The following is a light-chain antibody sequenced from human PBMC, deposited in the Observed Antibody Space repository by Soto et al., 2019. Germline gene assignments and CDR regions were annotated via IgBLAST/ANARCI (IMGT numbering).Light chain of an antibody. CDR1: QSISSW. Sequence: DIQLTQSPSTLSASVGDRVTITCRASQSISSWLAWYQQKPGKAPKPLIYDASSLESRVPSRFSGSGSGTEFTLTISSLQPDDFATYYCQQYNSYPLTFGGGTKVDIK. CDR3: QQYNSYPLT. J-gene: IGKJ4*01. V-gene: IGKV1-5*01. CDR2: DAS.